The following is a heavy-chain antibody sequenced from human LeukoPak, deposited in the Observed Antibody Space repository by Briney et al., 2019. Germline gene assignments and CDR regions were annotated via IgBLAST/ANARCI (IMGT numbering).Heavy chain of an antibody. D-gene: IGHD5-24*01. CDR1: GYTLTELS. J-gene: IGHJ6*02. V-gene: IGHV1-24*01. CDR3: ASIEGDGYNVHYYYGMDV. CDR2: FDPEDGET. Sequence: ASVKVSCTVSGYTLTELSMHWVRQAPGKGLEWMGGFDPEDGETIYAQKFQGRVTMTEDTSTDTAYMELSSLRSEDTAVYYCASIEGDGYNVHYYYGMDVWGQGTTVTVSS.